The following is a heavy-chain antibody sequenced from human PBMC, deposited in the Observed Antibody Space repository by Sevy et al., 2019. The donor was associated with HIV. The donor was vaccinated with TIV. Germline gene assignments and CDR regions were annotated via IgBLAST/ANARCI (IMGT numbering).Heavy chain of an antibody. J-gene: IGHJ4*02. Sequence: GGSLRLSCAASGFTFSNYAMNWVRQAPGKGLEWVSGISGSGGSGDKTNYADSVKGRFTISRDDSKNSLYLQLNSLRAEDTAIYHCARKYDSSGYFDYWGQGTLVTVS. CDR1: GFTFSNYA. CDR3: ARKYDSSGYFDY. D-gene: IGHD3-22*01. CDR2: ISGSGGSGDKT. V-gene: IGHV3-23*01.